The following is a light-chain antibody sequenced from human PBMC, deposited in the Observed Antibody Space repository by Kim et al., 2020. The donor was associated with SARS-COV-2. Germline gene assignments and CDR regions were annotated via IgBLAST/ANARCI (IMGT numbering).Light chain of an antibody. CDR3: QQYNRYPLT. V-gene: IGKV1-5*03. Sequence: DIQMTQSPSTLSASVGDRVTITCRASQSISSWLAWYQQKPGKAPKLLIYTTSNLESGVPSRFSGSGSGTEFTLTISSLQPDDFATYYCQQYNRYPLTFGGGTKVDIK. CDR1: QSISSW. CDR2: TTS. J-gene: IGKJ4*01.